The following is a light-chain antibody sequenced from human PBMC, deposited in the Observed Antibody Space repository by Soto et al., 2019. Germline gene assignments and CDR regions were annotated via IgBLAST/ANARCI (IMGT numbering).Light chain of an antibody. CDR1: SSDVGSTFNY. V-gene: IGLV2-14*03. CDR3: SPYSTGSTPVL. CDR2: DVN. Sequence: QTVLTQPASVSGSPGQSITISCTGTSSDVGSTFNYVSWYQHHPGKAPRLIMSDVNHRPSRVSDRFSGSKSGNTASLTISGLQAEDEAHYFCSPYSTGSTPVLFGGGTKVTVL. J-gene: IGLJ3*02.